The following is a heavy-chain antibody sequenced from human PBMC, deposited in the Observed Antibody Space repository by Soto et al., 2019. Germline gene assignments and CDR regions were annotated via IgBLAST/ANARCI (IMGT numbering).Heavy chain of an antibody. V-gene: IGHV2-5*02. J-gene: IGHJ3*02. CDR1: GFSLSTSRVG. CDR3: AHIMITWGGVSALDAFDM. Sequence: SGPTLVNPTQTLTLTCSFSGFSLSTSRVGVVWIRQPPGKSLEWLAIIYWDDDRRYSPSLKTRLAITKDTSKNQVVLTMTNLDPGDTATYYCAHIMITWGGVSALDAFDMWGQGTMVTVSS. D-gene: IGHD3-16*01. CDR2: IYWDDDR.